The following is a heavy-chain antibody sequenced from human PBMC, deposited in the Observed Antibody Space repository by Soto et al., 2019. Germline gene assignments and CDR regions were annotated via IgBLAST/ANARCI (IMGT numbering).Heavy chain of an antibody. D-gene: IGHD1-1*01. V-gene: IGHV4-4*02. CDR3: ARVDGITTTGPYYDS. CDR1: GGSVSSSQW. Sequence: PSETLSLTCAVSGGSVSSSQWWTWVRQAPGKGLEWLGEIYHVGITKYNPSLKSRVTISVDKSNNHFSLNLRSVTAADTAVYYCARVDGITTTGPYYDSWGLGTLVTVSS. J-gene: IGHJ4*02. CDR2: IYHVGIT.